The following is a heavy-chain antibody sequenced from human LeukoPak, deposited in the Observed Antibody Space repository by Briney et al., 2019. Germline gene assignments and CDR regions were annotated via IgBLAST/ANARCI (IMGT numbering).Heavy chain of an antibody. CDR3: ARGSRGTMVRGDPLYGMDV. Sequence: VKVSCKASGGTFSSYAISWVRQAPGQGLEWMGGIIPIFGTANYAQKFQGRVTITADESTSTAYMELSSLRSEDTAVYYCARGSRGTMVRGDPLYGMDVWGQGTTVTVSS. J-gene: IGHJ6*02. CDR1: GGTFSSYA. D-gene: IGHD3-10*01. V-gene: IGHV1-69*13. CDR2: IIPIFGTA.